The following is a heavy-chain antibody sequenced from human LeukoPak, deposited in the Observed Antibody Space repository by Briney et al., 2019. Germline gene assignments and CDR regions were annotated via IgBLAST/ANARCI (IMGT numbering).Heavy chain of an antibody. CDR3: ARGSGSYYVY. V-gene: IGHV3-7*03. D-gene: IGHD3-10*01. CDR1: GFTYSSYW. CDR2: IKQDGSEK. J-gene: IGHJ4*02. Sequence: PGGSLRLSCAASGFTYSSYWMSWVRQARGKGLEGGANIKQDGSEKYYVDSVKGRFTISRDNAKNSLYLQMNSLRAEDTAVYYCARGSGSYYVYWGQGTLVTVSS.